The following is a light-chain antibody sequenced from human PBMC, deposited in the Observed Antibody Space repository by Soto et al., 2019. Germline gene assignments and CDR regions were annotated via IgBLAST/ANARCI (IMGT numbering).Light chain of an antibody. Sequence: EIVMTQSPATLSVSPGERATLSCRASQSVSSYLAWYQQKPGQAPRLLIYDASNRATGIPARFSGSGSGTDFTLTISSLEPDDFATYFCHSRAFGQGTRLEIK. J-gene: IGKJ5*01. CDR2: DAS. CDR1: QSVSSY. V-gene: IGKV3-11*01. CDR3: HSRA.